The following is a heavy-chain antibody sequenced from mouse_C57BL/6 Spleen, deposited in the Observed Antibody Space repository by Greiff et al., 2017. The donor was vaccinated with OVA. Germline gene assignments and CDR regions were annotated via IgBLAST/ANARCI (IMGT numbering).Heavy chain of an antibody. Sequence: VQLQQSGAELMKPGASVKLSCKATGYTFTGYWIEWVKQRPGPGLEWIGEILPGSGSTNYNEKFKGKATFTADTSSNTAYMQLSRLTSEDSATYYGARRRIYDYGLYYFDYWGQGTTLTVSS. CDR2: ILPGSGST. CDR1: GYTFTGYW. J-gene: IGHJ2*01. CDR3: ARRRIYDYGLYYFDY. V-gene: IGHV1-9*01. D-gene: IGHD2-4*01.